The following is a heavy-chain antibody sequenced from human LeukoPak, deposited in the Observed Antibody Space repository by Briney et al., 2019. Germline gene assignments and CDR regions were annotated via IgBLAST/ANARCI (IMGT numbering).Heavy chain of an antibody. V-gene: IGHV4-34*01. CDR3: ARGLLIGYFDY. CDR2: INHSGST. J-gene: IGHJ4*02. Sequence: PSETLSLTCAVYGGSFSGYYWSWIRQPPGKGLEWIGEINHSGSTNYNPSLKSRVTISVDTSKNQFSLKLSSVTAADTAVYYCARGLLIGYFDYWGQGTLVTVSS. D-gene: IGHD2-8*01. CDR1: GGSFSGYY.